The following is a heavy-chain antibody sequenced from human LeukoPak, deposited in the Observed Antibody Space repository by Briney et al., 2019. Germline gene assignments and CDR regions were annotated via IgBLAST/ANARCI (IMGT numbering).Heavy chain of an antibody. J-gene: IGHJ4*02. V-gene: IGHV3-49*04. CDR1: GVTFGGYA. D-gene: IGHD3-22*01. Sequence: GGSLRLSCTTSGVTFGGYAMSWVRQAPGKGLEGVSFIRRKAHGGTTEYAASVKGRFSSSRDDSKSIAYLQMNSLKTEDTAVYFCTRVTYYYDNSGYFHFDAWGQGSLVTVSS. CDR3: TRVTYYYDNSGYFHFDA. CDR2: IRRKAHGGTT.